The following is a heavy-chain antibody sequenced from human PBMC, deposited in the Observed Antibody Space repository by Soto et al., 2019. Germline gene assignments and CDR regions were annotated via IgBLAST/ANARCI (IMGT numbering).Heavy chain of an antibody. CDR1: GGSISSYY. D-gene: IGHD6-19*01. Sequence: PSETLSLTCTVSGGSISSYYWSWIRQPPGKGLEWIGYIYYSGSTNYNPSLKSRVTISVDTSKNQFSLKLSSVTAADTAVYYCARVAVAGPGGTWFDPWGQGTLVTVS. CDR2: IYYSGST. J-gene: IGHJ5*02. CDR3: ARVAVAGPGGTWFDP. V-gene: IGHV4-59*08.